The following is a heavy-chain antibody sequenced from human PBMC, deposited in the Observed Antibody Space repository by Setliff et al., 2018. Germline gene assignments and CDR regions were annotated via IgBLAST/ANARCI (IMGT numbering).Heavy chain of an antibody. D-gene: IGHD3-10*01. Sequence: SETLSLTCTVSGGSINSRTCYWSWIRQPPGKGLEWIGRIYYRGDTYYNPSLKGRLTISVDTSKNQFSLRLSSVDASDTATYYCARHHGIVGYYGSRTYHYFDPWGRGTLVTVSS. CDR1: GGSINSRTCY. V-gene: IGHV4-39*01. J-gene: IGHJ5*02. CDR2: IYYRGDT. CDR3: ARHHGIVGYYGSRTYHYFDP.